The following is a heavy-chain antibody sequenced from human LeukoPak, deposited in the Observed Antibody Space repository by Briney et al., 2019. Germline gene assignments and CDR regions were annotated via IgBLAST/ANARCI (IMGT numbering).Heavy chain of an antibody. CDR2: ISFDGTNK. V-gene: IGHV3-30-3*01. CDR1: GFTFSSYT. J-gene: IGHJ4*02. Sequence: PGGSLRLSCAASGFTFSSYTMHWVRQAPGKGLERVAVISFDGTNKYYADSVKGRFTISRDNSKNTLYLQMNSLRPEDTAVYYCARAPTPMTTVTTLGYWGQGTLVTVSS. D-gene: IGHD4-17*01. CDR3: ARAPTPMTTVTTLGY.